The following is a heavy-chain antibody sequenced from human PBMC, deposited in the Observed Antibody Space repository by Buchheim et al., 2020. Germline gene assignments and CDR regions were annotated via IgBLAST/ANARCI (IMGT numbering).Heavy chain of an antibody. CDR2: IYWDDSI. CDR1: GFSLRPIVAS. Sequence: QVSLRESGPAQVKTTQTLTLTCTVSGFSLRPIVASVSWLRRPPGRALEWLARIYWDDSIYYNTSLPTSLTVSKVTSKKQAVLTLTNVDPADTATYYCARENDYNALDFWG. CDR3: ARENDYNALDF. J-gene: IGHJ6*01. V-gene: IGHV2-70*15. D-gene: IGHD5-24*01.